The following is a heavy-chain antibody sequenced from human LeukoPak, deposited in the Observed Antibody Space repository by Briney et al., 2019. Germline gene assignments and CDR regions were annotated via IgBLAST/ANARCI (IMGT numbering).Heavy chain of an antibody. V-gene: IGHV4-34*01. CDR3: ARGPGDWDDY. D-gene: IGHD2-21*02. Sequence: PSETLSLTCAVYGGSFGGYYWSWIRQPPGKGLEWIGEINHSGSTNYNPSLKSRVTISVDTSKNQFSLKLSSVTAADTAVYYCARGPGDWDDYWGQGTLVTVSS. J-gene: IGHJ4*02. CDR2: INHSGST. CDR1: GGSFGGYY.